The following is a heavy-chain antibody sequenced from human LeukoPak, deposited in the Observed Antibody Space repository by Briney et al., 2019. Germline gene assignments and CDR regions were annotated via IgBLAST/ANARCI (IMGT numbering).Heavy chain of an antibody. CDR2: INHSGTT. D-gene: IGHD3-10*01. CDR3: ATEGSYSGSGSPPLDY. CDR1: GGSFSAYY. Sequence: PSETLSLTCAVYGGSFSAYYWSWIRQSPVKGLEWIGEINHSGTTNYNPSLKSRVTMSVDSSKNQFSLKLSSATAADTAVYYCATEGSYSGSGSPPLDYWGQGTLVTVSS. V-gene: IGHV4-34*01. J-gene: IGHJ4*02.